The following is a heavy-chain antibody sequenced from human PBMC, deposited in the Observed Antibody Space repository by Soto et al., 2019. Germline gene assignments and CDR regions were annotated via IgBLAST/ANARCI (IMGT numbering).Heavy chain of an antibody. V-gene: IGHV3-23*01. D-gene: IGHD3-10*01. Sequence: EVQLLESGGGLVQPGGSLRLSCAASGFTFSSYAMSWVRQAPGKGLEWVSAISGSGGSTYYADSVKGRFTISRDNSKNTLYLQMNSLRAEDTAVYYCANGITMVRGVIMAYFDYWGQGTLVTVSS. J-gene: IGHJ4*02. CDR3: ANGITMVRGVIMAYFDY. CDR1: GFTFSSYA. CDR2: ISGSGGST.